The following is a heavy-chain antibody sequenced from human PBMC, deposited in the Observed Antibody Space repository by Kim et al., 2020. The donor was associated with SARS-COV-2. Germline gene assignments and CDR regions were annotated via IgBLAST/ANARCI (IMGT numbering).Heavy chain of an antibody. CDR2: INPNSGGT. J-gene: IGHJ3*02. D-gene: IGHD3-10*01. Sequence: ASVKVSCKASGYTFTGYYMHWVRQAPGQGLEWMGWINPNSGGTNYAQKFQGWVTMTRDTSISTAYMELSRLRSDDTAVYYCARGRPCGSGSYYKNLDAFDIWGQGTMVTVSS. CDR3: ARGRPCGSGSYYKNLDAFDI. V-gene: IGHV1-2*04. CDR1: GYTFTGYY.